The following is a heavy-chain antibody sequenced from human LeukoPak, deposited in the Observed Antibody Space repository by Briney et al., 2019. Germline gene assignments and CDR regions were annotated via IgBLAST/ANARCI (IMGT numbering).Heavy chain of an antibody. CDR1: GYTFTGYY. J-gene: IGHJ4*02. Sequence: ASVNVSCKASGYTFTGYYMHWVRQAPGQGLEWMGWINPNSGGTNYAQKFQGRVTMTRDTSISTAYMELSRLRSDDTAVYYCARVSPRTGYYIDYWGQGTLVTVSS. D-gene: IGHD3/OR15-3a*01. V-gene: IGHV1-2*02. CDR2: INPNSGGT. CDR3: ARVSPRTGYYIDY.